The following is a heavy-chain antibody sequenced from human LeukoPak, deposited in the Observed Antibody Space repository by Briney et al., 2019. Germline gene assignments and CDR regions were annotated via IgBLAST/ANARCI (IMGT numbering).Heavy chain of an antibody. CDR2: ISGSGTST. CDR3: AKVNYYESSDIGLFDY. J-gene: IGHJ4*02. V-gene: IGHV3-23*01. Sequence: GGSLRLSCAASGFTFSSYWMSWVRQAPGKGLEWVSGISGSGTSTFYADSVRGRFTISRDHSKNTLYLQMNSLRAGDTAVYYCAKVNYYESSDIGLFDYWGQGTLVTVSS. CDR1: GFTFSSYW. D-gene: IGHD3-22*01.